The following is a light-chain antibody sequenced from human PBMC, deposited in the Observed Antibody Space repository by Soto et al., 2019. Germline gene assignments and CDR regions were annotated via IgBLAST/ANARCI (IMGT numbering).Light chain of an antibody. J-gene: IGKJ1*01. CDR3: DQSGTSPWT. CDR2: GAS. V-gene: IGKV3-20*01. CDR1: QSVTSSY. Sequence: EIVLTQSPATLSLSPGERATLSCRASQSVTSSYLGWYQQKPGQAPRLLISGASSRATGIPDRFSGSGSGTDFTLTISRLEPEDFAVYYCDQSGTSPWTFGQGTKVDIK.